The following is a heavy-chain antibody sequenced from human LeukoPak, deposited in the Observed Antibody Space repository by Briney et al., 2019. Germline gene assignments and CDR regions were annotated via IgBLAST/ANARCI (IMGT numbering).Heavy chain of an antibody. Sequence: GASVKVSCKASGGTFISYAISWVRQAPGQGLEWMGGIIPSFGTANYAQKFQGRVTITTDESTSTAYMELSSLRSEDTAVYYCASRPRSIYCSGGSCYSAWFDPWGQGTLVTVSS. CDR1: GGTFISYA. J-gene: IGHJ5*02. V-gene: IGHV1-69*05. CDR3: ASRPRSIYCSGGSCYSAWFDP. D-gene: IGHD2-15*01. CDR2: IIPSFGTA.